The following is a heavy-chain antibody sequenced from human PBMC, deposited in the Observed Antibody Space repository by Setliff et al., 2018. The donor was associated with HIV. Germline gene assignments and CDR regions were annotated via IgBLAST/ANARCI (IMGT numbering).Heavy chain of an antibody. CDR1: GGSISSSRYY. D-gene: IGHD3-22*01. Sequence: PSETLSLTCTVSGGSISSSRYYWGWIRQPPGKGLEWIASIYFSGNTRYNPSLKSRVTISVDTSKNQFSLKLRSVTASDTAVYYCARQPHDFDSSGYHGDAFDIWGQGTMVTVSS. CDR3: ARQPHDFDSSGYHGDAFDI. J-gene: IGHJ3*02. CDR2: IYFSGNT. V-gene: IGHV4-39*01.